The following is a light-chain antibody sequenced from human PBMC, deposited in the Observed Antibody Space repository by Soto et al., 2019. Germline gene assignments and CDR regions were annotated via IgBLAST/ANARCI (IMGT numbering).Light chain of an antibody. CDR1: QSVFSSSNNTNY. CDR3: HQYYSTPWT. Sequence: DIVLTSSPYALAMSLGERATIHCKSRQSVFSSSNNTNYLAWSQQQTGQPPTLIIYWASTRESGVPDRLSGSGSGADFYLTISRLQAEDVAVDYCHQYYSTPWTLGQGTKVEIK. J-gene: IGKJ1*01. CDR2: WAS. V-gene: IGKV4-1*01.